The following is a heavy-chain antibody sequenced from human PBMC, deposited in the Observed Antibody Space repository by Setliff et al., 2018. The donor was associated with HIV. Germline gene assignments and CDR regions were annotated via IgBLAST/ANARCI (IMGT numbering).Heavy chain of an antibody. V-gene: IGHV4-61*01. J-gene: IGHJ4*02. Sequence: SETLSLTCTVSGDFFSSDYYWGWIRRPPGKGLEWIGYIYYSGGTHYNPSLKSRITISIDMSKNQFSLKLRSVTAADTAVYYCARDGPMGRFDYWGQGALVTVSS. CDR1: GDFFSSDYY. CDR3: ARDGPMGRFDY. CDR2: IYYSGGT. D-gene: IGHD3-16*01.